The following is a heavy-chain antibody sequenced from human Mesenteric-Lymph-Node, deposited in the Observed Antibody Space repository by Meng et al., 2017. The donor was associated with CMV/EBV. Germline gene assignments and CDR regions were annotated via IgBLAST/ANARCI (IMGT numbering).Heavy chain of an antibody. J-gene: IGHJ4*02. CDR2: IWYDGSNK. Sequence: GESLKISCAASGFTVSSNYMSWVRQAPGKGLEWVAVIWYDGSNKYYADSVKGRFTISRDSSKNTLFLQMNSLRAEDTAVYFCARGGGLNSISAVDNWGQGTLVTVSS. CDR3: ARGGGLNSISAVDN. D-gene: IGHD6-6*01. CDR1: GFTVSSNY. V-gene: IGHV3-33*08.